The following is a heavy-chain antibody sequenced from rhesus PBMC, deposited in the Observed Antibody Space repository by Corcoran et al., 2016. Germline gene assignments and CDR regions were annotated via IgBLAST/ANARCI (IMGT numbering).Heavy chain of an antibody. J-gene: IGHJ4*01. Sequence: QVQLQESGPGLVKPSETLSLTCTVSGGSLSGSYYWSWLRQPPGKGLEWMGRIYGSGGSTNYNPSLKSRVTISRDTSKNQFSLKLSSVTAADTAVYYCASGNKYYYSGSYYEPWGQGVLVTVSS. CDR2: IYGSGGST. D-gene: IGHD3-16*01. CDR3: ASGNKYYYSGSYYEP. CDR1: GGSLSGSYY. V-gene: IGHV4-143*01.